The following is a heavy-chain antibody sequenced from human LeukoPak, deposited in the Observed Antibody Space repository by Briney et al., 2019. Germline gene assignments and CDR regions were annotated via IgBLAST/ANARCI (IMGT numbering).Heavy chain of an antibody. CDR1: GGSISSYY. J-gene: IGHJ4*02. D-gene: IGHD6-13*01. CDR2: IYTSGST. CDR3: ARDVAAAGTRAIDY. Sequence: PSETLSLTCTVSGGSISSYYWSWIRQPAGKGLEWIGRIYTSGSTNYNPSLKSRVTMSVDTSKNQFSLKLSSVTAADTAVYYCARDVAAAGTRAIDYWGQGTLVTVSS. V-gene: IGHV4-4*07.